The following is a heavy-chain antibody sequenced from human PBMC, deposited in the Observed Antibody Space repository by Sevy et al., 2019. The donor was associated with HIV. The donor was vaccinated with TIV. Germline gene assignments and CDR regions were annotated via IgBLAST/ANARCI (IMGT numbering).Heavy chain of an antibody. CDR3: ARDKNWGYDA. J-gene: IGHJ5*02. D-gene: IGHD7-27*01. CDR1: GDSVSNNIAA. CDR2: TYYKSEWYN. V-gene: IGHV6-1*01. Sequence: SQTLSLTCAISGDSVSNNIAAWNWIRQSPSRGLEWLGRTYYKSEWYNDYAVSVRGRIVISPDTSKNQFSLQLNSVTPYDTAVYYCARDKNWGYDAWGQGTLVTVSS.